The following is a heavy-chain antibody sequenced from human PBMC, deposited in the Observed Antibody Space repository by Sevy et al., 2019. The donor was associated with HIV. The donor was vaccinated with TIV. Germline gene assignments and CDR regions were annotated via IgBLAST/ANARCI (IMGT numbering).Heavy chain of an antibody. CDR3: ARDTLGYGGNPNLDLDL. CDR2: INSDGSTT. Sequence: EGSLRLSCAASGFSFSRYFMHWVHQAPGEGLVWVSRINSDGSTTNYADSVEGRFIVSRDNAKKTLYLELHSLRVEDMATYYCARDTLGYGGNPNLDLDLWGQGTLVTVSS. CDR1: GFSFSRYF. D-gene: IGHD4-17*01. V-gene: IGHV3-74*01. J-gene: IGHJ5*02.